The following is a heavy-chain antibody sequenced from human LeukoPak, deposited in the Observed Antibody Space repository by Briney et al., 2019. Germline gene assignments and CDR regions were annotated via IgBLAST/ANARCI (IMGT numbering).Heavy chain of an antibody. D-gene: IGHD6-13*01. CDR2: INPNSGGT. CDR3: ARDAPITSTGTASLASDY. Sequence: ASVKVSCKASGYTFTDYYIHWVRQAPGQGLEWMGWINPNSGGTNYAQRFQGRFTKTRDTSISTAYMELSRLRSDDTAVYYCARDAPITSTGTASLASDYWGQGTLVTVSS. J-gene: IGHJ4*02. V-gene: IGHV1-2*02. CDR1: GYTFTDYY.